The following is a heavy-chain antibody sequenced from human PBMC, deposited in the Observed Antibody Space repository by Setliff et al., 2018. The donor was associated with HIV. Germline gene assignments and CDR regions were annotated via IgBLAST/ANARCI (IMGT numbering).Heavy chain of an antibody. Sequence: ASVKVSCKASGYTLTNYGISWVRQAPGQGLEWMGWISADNGDTNYPQKLQGRVTMTTDTSTSTAYMELRSLTSEDTAVYYCARGKGVGGVIITGGLDVWGQGTTVTVSS. J-gene: IGHJ6*02. CDR3: ARGKGVGGVIITGGLDV. V-gene: IGHV1-18*01. CDR2: ISADNGDT. CDR1: GYTLTNYG. D-gene: IGHD3-10*01.